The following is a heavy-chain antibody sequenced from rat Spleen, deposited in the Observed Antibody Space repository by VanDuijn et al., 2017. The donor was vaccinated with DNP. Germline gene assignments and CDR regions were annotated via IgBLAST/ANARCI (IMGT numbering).Heavy chain of an antibody. V-gene: IGHV5-25*01. CDR2: ISTSGGRT. CDR3: ARDYGSYPYYFDY. Sequence: EVQLVESGGGLVQPGRSLNLSCAASRLTFSNYDMAWVRQTPTKGLDWVASISTSGGRTYHRDSVKGRFTVSRDNARGTLYLQMDSLRSDDTATYYCARDYGSYPYYFDYWGQGVMVTVSS. D-gene: IGHD1-3*01. CDR1: RLTFSNYD. J-gene: IGHJ2*01.